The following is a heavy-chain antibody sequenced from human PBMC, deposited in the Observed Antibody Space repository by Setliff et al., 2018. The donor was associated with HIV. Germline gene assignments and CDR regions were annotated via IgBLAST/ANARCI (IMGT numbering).Heavy chain of an antibody. V-gene: IGHV4-38-2*02. CDR3: ARGFGAPYLFSGYMDV. Sequence: LSLTCTVSGYSISSGYYWGWIRQPPGKGLEWIGSIYHSGSTYYNPSLKSRVTISVDTSKNQFSLKLSSVTAADTAVYYCARGFGAPYLFSGYMDVWGKGTTVTVSS. D-gene: IGHD1-26*01. CDR2: IYHSGST. J-gene: IGHJ6*03. CDR1: GYSISSGYY.